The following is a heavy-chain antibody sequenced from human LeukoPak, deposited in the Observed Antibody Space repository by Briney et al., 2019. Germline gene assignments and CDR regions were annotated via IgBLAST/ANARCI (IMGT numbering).Heavy chain of an antibody. CDR3: AGTPLGDAFDI. V-gene: IGHV4-59*08. CDR2: IYYSGST. CDR1: GGSISSYY. Sequence: SETLSLTCTVSGGSISSYYWSWIRQPPGKGLEWIGYIYYSGSTNYNPSLKSRVTISVDTSKNQFSLKLSSVTAADTAVYYCAGTPLGDAFDIWGQGTMVTVSS. J-gene: IGHJ3*02.